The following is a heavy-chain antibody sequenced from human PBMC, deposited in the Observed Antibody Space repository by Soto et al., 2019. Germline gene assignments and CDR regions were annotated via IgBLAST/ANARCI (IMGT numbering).Heavy chain of an antibody. Sequence: SVNVYCKAAGGTFISYTISLVRQAPGQGLEWMGRIIPILGIANYAQKFQGRVTITADKSTSTAYMELSSLRSEDTAVYYCASPKSTSRADYFDYWGQGTLVTAPQ. CDR3: ASPKSTSRADYFDY. J-gene: IGHJ4*02. CDR1: GGTFISYT. D-gene: IGHD1-1*01. CDR2: IIPILGIA. V-gene: IGHV1-69*02.